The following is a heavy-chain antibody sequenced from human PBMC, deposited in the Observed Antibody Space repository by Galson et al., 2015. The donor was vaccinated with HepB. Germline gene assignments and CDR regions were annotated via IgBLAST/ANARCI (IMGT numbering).Heavy chain of an antibody. Sequence: SLRLSCAASGSTFSSYAMYWVRQAPGKGLEWVAVISYDGSNKYYADSVKGRFTISRDNSKNTLYLQMNSLRAEDTAVYYCARGQGIAVAGNVYYFDYWGQGTLVTVSS. V-gene: IGHV3-30*04. CDR2: ISYDGSNK. D-gene: IGHD6-19*01. J-gene: IGHJ4*02. CDR1: GSTFSSYA. CDR3: ARGQGIAVAGNVYYFDY.